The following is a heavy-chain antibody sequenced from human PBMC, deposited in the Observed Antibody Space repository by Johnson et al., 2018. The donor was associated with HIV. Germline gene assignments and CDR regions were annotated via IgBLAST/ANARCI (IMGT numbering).Heavy chain of an antibody. CDR2: LNWNGGST. CDR1: GFTFDDYG. CDR3: ARQHYYGSGSYPGAFDI. J-gene: IGHJ3*02. V-gene: IGHV3-20*04. D-gene: IGHD3-10*01. Sequence: EVQLVESGGGVVRPGGSLRLSCAASGFTFDDYGMSWVRQAPGKGLEWVSGLNWNGGSTGYADSVKGRFTISRDNAKNSLYLQMQSLRAEDTALYYCARQHYYGSGSYPGAFDIWGQGTMVTVSS.